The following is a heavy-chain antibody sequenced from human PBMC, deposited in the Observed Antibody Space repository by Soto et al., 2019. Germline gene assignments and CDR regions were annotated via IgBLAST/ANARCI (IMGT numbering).Heavy chain of an antibody. D-gene: IGHD3-16*01. CDR2: INGYHGNT. J-gene: IGHJ6*02. CDR3: ARMGDVPYYYYGMDV. V-gene: IGHV1-18*01. CDR1: GYTFTSYG. Sequence: QVQLVQSGAEVKKPGASVKVSCKASGYTFTSYGISWVRQAPGQGLEWMGWINGYHGNTNHAQKLQGRVTMSTDTSTCTAYMELRSPRSDDAAVYYCARMGDVPYYYYGMDVWGQGTTVTVSS.